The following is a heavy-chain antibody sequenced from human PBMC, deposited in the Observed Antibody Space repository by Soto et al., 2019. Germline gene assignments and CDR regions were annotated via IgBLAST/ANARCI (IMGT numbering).Heavy chain of an antibody. J-gene: IGHJ6*02. Sequence: ASVKVSCKSSGYAFTGYYIHWVRQAPGQGLEWMGWINPNSGDTNYAQKFQGRVTMTRDTSFSTAYMELSSLRSDDTAVYYCARIPYYYDSSGYYYYGMDVWGQGTTVTVSS. CDR2: INPNSGDT. D-gene: IGHD3-22*01. CDR1: GYAFTGYY. V-gene: IGHV1-2*02. CDR3: ARIPYYYDSSGYYYYGMDV.